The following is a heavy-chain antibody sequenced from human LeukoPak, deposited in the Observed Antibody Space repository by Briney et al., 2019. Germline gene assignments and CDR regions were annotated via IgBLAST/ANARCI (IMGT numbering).Heavy chain of an antibody. D-gene: IGHD3-16*01. Sequence: SQTLSLTCTVSGGSISSGSYYWSWIRQPAGKGLEWIGRIYSSGSTNYNPSLKSRVTISADTSQNQFSLKLSSVTAVDTAVYYCARAFWGSGIDYWGPGTLVTVSS. J-gene: IGHJ4*02. CDR1: GGSISSGSYY. CDR3: ARAFWGSGIDY. V-gene: IGHV4-61*02. CDR2: IYSSGST.